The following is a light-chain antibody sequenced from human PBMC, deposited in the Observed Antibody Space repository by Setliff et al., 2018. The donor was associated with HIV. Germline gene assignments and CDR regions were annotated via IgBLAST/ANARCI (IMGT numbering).Light chain of an antibody. V-gene: IGLV1-40*01. CDR1: ASNIGARFG. CDR2: AND. J-gene: IGLJ1*01. Sequence: QSVLTQQPSLSGAPGERVVISCTGSASNIGARFGVHWYKKLPNTAPKLLIYANDDRPSGVSDRFSGSRSDTSASLVISRLQAEDEADSYCQSYDNGFTGASFGRGTKGTVL. CDR3: QSYDNGFTGAS.